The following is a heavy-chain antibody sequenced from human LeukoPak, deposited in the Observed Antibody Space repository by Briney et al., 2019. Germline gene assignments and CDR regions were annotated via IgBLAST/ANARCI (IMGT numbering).Heavy chain of an antibody. Sequence: GGSLRLSCAASGINVTTSYMTWIRQAPGKGLEWVSLIYGDNAAYYAGSVRGRFIISRDNLKNTLFLQMNSLRPEDTALYYCVSSTGQQFIPYDYWGHGTHVTVSS. D-gene: IGHD6-13*01. CDR3: VSSTGQQFIPYDY. CDR1: GINVTTSY. CDR2: IYGDNAA. V-gene: IGHV3-66*02. J-gene: IGHJ4*01.